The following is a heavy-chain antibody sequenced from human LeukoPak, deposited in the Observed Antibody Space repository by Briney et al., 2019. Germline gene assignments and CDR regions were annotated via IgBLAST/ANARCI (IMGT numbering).Heavy chain of an antibody. D-gene: IGHD1-26*01. CDR2: INTDGSST. J-gene: IGHJ4*02. Sequence: GGSLRLSCAASGFTFSNYWMHWVRQAPVKGLVWVSRINTDGSSTSYADSVKGRFTISRDNAKNTLYLQMNSLRAEDTAVYYCARGAYIGIYYAAYDYWGQGTLVTVSS. CDR3: ARGAYIGIYYAAYDY. CDR1: GFTFSNYW. V-gene: IGHV3-74*01.